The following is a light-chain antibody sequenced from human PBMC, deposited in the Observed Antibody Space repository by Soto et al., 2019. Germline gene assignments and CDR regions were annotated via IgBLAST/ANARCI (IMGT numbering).Light chain of an antibody. V-gene: IGKV3-15*01. Sequence: EIVLTQSPATLSVSPGERATLSCRASQSVTSNYLAWYQQKPGQAPRLLIYGASTRATGIPTRFSGSGSGTEFTLTISSLQSEDFSLYYCQQYYDWPITFGQGTRLEIK. CDR1: QSVTSN. CDR3: QQYYDWPIT. J-gene: IGKJ5*01. CDR2: GAS.